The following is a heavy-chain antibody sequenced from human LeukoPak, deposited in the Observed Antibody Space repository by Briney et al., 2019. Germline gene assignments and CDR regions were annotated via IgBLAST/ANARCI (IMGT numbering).Heavy chain of an antibody. CDR1: GFTFSSYA. J-gene: IGHJ4*02. V-gene: IGHV3-23*01. Sequence: PGGSLRLSCAASGFTFSSYAMSWVRQAPGKGLEWVSAIRGSGGSTYYADSVKGRFTISRDNSKNTLYLQMNSLRADDTAVYYCAREGGYYDSSGYYYTHDYWGQGTLVTVSS. D-gene: IGHD3-22*01. CDR2: IRGSGGST. CDR3: AREGGYYDSSGYYYTHDY.